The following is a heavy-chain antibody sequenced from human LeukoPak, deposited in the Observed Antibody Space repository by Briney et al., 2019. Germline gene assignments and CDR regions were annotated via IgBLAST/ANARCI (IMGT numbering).Heavy chain of an antibody. J-gene: IGHJ6*02. V-gene: IGHV3-30-3*01. Sequence: PGGSLILSCAVSGFTFYSYAMHWVRQAPGKGLEWVAVISYDGSNKKYGDSVKGRFTISRDNSKNTLYLQMNSLRAEDTAVYYCASCLRYSGYDFLPLDYYGMDVWGQGTTVTVSS. D-gene: IGHD5-12*01. CDR3: ASCLRYSGYDFLPLDYYGMDV. CDR2: ISYDGSNK. CDR1: GFTFYSYA.